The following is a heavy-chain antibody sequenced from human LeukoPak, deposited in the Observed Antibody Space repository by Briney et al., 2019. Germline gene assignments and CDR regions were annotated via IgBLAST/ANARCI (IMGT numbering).Heavy chain of an antibody. CDR1: GFTFSSYS. V-gene: IGHV3-21*01. J-gene: IGHJ5*02. D-gene: IGHD5-12*01. Sequence: GGSLRLSCAASGFTFSSYSMNWVRQAPGKGLEWVSSISRSASYIYYADSVKGRFTISRDNAKNSLYLQMNSLRAEDTAVYYCARDRWAYSGYDHWGQGTLVTVSS. CDR2: ISRSASYI. CDR3: ARDRWAYSGYDH.